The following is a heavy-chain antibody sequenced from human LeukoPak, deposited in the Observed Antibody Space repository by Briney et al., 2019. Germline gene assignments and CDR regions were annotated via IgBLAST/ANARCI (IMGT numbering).Heavy chain of an antibody. J-gene: IGHJ4*02. CDR1: GGTFSSYA. CDR3: ARGWSSQVVVWDY. Sequence: ASVKVSCKASGGTFSSYAISWVRQAPGQGLEWMGGIIPIFGTANYAQKFQGRVTITADGSTSTAYMELSSLRSEDTAVYYCARGWSSQVVVWDYWGQGTLVTVSS. D-gene: IGHD3-16*01. CDR2: IIPIFGTA. V-gene: IGHV1-69*13.